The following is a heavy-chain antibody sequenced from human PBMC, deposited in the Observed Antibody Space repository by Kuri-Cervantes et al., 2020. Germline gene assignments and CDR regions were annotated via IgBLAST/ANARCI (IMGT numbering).Heavy chain of an antibody. J-gene: IGHJ4*02. V-gene: IGHV1-69*13. CDR3: AAGEVDRARGIVVVYNDY. CDR2: IIPIFGTA. Sequence: SVKVSCKASGGTFSSYAISWVRQAPGQGLEWMGGIIPIFGTANYAQKFQGRVTITADESTSTAYMELSSLRSEDTAVYYCAAGEVDRARGIVVVYNDYWGQGTPVTVSS. CDR1: GGTFSSYA. D-gene: IGHD3-22*01.